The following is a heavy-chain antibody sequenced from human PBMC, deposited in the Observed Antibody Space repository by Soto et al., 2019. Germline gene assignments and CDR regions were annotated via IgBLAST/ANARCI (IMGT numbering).Heavy chain of an antibody. J-gene: IGHJ3*02. D-gene: IGHD5-18*01. CDR3: ARDRGGYSYGHDAFDI. Sequence: GSLILSCAASGFTFSSYSMNWVRQAPGKGLEWVSYISSSSSTIYYADSVKGRFTISRDNAKNSLYLQMNSLRDEDTAVYYCARDRGGYSYGHDAFDIWGQGTMVTVS. V-gene: IGHV3-48*02. CDR1: GFTFSSYS. CDR2: ISSSSSTI.